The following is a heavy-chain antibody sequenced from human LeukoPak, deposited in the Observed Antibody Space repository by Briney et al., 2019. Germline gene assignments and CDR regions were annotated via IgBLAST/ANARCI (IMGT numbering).Heavy chain of an antibody. CDR3: ARTYGSGSRPVFYMDV. Sequence: SQTLSLTCAISGDSVPSNSAAWNWIRQSPSRGLEWLGRTYYRSKWYNDYAVSVKSRITINPDTSKNQFSLQLNSVTPEDTAVYYCARTYGSGSRPVFYMDVWGKGTTVTISS. CDR1: GDSVPSNSAA. CDR2: TYYRSKWYN. J-gene: IGHJ6*03. V-gene: IGHV6-1*01. D-gene: IGHD3-10*01.